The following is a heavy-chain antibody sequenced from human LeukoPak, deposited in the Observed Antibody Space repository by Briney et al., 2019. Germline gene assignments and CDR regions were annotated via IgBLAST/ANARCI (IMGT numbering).Heavy chain of an antibody. CDR2: INHSGST. D-gene: IGHD3-10*01. CDR3: ARHRFGELFYQGYYYYMDV. V-gene: IGHV4-34*01. Sequence: SETLSLTCTVSGGSISSYYWSWIRQPPGKGLEWIGEINHSGSTNYNPSLKSRVTISVDTSKNQFSLKLSSVTAADTAVYYCARHRFGELFYQGYYYYMDVWGKGTTVTISS. CDR1: GGSISSYY. J-gene: IGHJ6*03.